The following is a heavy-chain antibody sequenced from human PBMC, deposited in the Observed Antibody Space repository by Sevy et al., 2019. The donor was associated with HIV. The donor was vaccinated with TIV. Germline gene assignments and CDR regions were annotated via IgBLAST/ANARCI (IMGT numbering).Heavy chain of an antibody. J-gene: IGHJ6*02. CDR3: AKDLAYYDFWSGFKLYYYYYGMDV. CDR2: ISYDGSNK. CDR1: GFTFSSYG. D-gene: IGHD3-3*01. Sequence: GGSLRLSCAASGFTFSSYGMHWVRQAPGKGLEWVAVISYDGSNKYYADSVKGRFPISRDNSKNTLYLQMNSLRAEDTAVYYCAKDLAYYDFWSGFKLYYYYYGMDVWGQGTTVTVSS. V-gene: IGHV3-30*18.